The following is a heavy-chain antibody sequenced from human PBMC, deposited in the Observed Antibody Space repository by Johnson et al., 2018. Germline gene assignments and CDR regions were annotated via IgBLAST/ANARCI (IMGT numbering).Heavy chain of an antibody. J-gene: IGHJ3*02. Sequence: EVQLVESGGGLVKLGGSLRLSCAASGFTFSNVWMNWVRQAPGKGLEWVGRIKSNTEGGARDYAAPVKGRLVISRDDSKNTVWLQMNSLKTEDTAMYYCWTGYDTTGFYSRDDAFDIWGRGTMVTVSS. CDR1: GFTFSNVW. D-gene: IGHD3-22*01. CDR3: WTGYDTTGFYSRDDAFDI. V-gene: IGHV3-15*07. CDR2: IKSNTEGGAR.